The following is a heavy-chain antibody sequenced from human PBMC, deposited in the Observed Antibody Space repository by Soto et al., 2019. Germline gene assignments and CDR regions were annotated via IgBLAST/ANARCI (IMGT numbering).Heavy chain of an antibody. D-gene: IGHD2-15*01. J-gene: IGHJ4*01. CDR3: ARDLGGWPDY. V-gene: IGHV1-3*01. CDR1: GYTLTRYS. CDR2: INAGNGNT. Sequence: ASVKVSCKASGYTLTRYSIHWVRQAPGQRLEWMGWINAGNGNTKFSQKFQGRVTITRDTSASTAYMELRGLRSEDTAVYYCARDLGGWPDYWGQ.